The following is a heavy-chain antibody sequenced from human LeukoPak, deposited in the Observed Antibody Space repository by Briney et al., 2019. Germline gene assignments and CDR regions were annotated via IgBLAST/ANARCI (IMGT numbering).Heavy chain of an antibody. D-gene: IGHD2-21*02. V-gene: IGHV3-7*01. Sequence: PGGSLRLSCAASGFTFSSYWMGWVRQAPGKGLEWVANIKQDGSEKYYVDSVKGRFTISRDNAKNSLYLQMNSLRAEDTAVYYCARDLPDPYCGGDCSLRYYYYYGMDVWGQGTTVTVSS. CDR1: GFTFSSYW. CDR3: ARDLPDPYCGGDCSLRYYYYYGMDV. CDR2: IKQDGSEK. J-gene: IGHJ6*02.